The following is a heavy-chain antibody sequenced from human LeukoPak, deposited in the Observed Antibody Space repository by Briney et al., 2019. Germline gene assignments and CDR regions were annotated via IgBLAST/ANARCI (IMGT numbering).Heavy chain of an antibody. J-gene: IGHJ4*02. CDR2: MNPNSGNT. D-gene: IGHD4-11*01. Sequence: ASVKVSCKASGYTFTSYDINWVRQATGQGLEWTGWMNPNSGNTGYAQKFQGRVTMTRNTSISTAYMELSSLRSEDTAVYYCARDHDYSTQGGYWGQGTLVTVSS. V-gene: IGHV1-8*01. CDR1: GYTFTSYD. CDR3: ARDHDYSTQGGY.